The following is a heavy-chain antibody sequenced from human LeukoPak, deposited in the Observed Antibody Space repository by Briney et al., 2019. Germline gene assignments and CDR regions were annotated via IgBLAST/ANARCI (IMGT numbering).Heavy chain of an antibody. Sequence: GGSLRLSCTASGFSFSGHWMHWARQAPGKGLEWVASINHNGNVNYYVDSVKGRFTISRDNAKNSLYLQMSNLRAEDTAVYFCARGGGLDVGGQGATVTVSS. CDR3: ARGGGLDV. CDR2: INHNGNVN. D-gene: IGHD3-16*01. J-gene: IGHJ6*02. CDR1: GFSFSGHW. V-gene: IGHV3-7*03.